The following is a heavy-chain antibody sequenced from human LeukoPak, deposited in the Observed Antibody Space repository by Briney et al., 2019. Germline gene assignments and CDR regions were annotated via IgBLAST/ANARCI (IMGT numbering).Heavy chain of an antibody. V-gene: IGHV4-39*01. D-gene: IGHD1-26*01. CDR1: GGSISSSNW. Sequence: SETLSLTCAVSGGSISSSNWWSWVRQPPGKGLEWIGSIYYSGSTYYNPSLKSRVTISVDTSENQFSLKLSSVTAADTAVYYCARHPISGSYYFAFDYWGQGTLVTVSS. CDR3: ARHPISGSYYFAFDY. CDR2: IYYSGST. J-gene: IGHJ4*02.